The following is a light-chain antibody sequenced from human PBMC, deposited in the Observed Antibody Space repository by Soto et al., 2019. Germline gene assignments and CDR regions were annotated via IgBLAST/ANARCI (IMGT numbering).Light chain of an antibody. V-gene: IGKV3-11*01. CDR2: DAS. J-gene: IGKJ4*01. CDR3: QQRSNWFT. Sequence: EIVLTQSPATLSLSPGERATLSCRASQSVSSYLAWYQQKPGQAPRLLIYDASNRATGIPARFSGSESGTDVTLTISSLEPEDFAVYYCQQRSNWFTFGGGTKVEIK. CDR1: QSVSSY.